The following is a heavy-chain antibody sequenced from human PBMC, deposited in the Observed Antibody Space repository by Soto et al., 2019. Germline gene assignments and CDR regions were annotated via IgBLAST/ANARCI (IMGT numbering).Heavy chain of an antibody. CDR1: GGSIPSGGYS. CDR3: ARERDYDFWTRQTLYYYGMDV. CDR2: IYHSGSS. J-gene: IGHJ6*02. Sequence: SETLSLTCAVSGGSIPSGGYSWGWIRQPPGQGLEWIGYIYHSGSSYYNPSLKSRVTISVDRSKHQFSLKLNSVTAADTAVYYCARERDYDFWTRQTLYYYGMDVRGQGTPVTVSS. D-gene: IGHD3-3*01. V-gene: IGHV4-30-2*01.